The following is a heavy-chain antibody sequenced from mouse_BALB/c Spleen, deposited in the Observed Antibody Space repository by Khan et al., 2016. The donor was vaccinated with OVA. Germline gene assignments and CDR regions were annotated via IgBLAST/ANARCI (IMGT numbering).Heavy chain of an antibody. CDR2: ISYSGST. Sequence: EVQLQESGPGLVKPSQSLSITCTVTGYSITSGYGWNWIRQFPGNKLEWMGYISYSGSTNYNPSHTRRISITRDTSKNQCFLQLNSVTTDDTATYYCARTARINYWGQGTTLTVSS. D-gene: IGHD1-2*01. CDR3: ARTARINY. V-gene: IGHV3-2*02. CDR1: GYSITSGYG. J-gene: IGHJ2*01.